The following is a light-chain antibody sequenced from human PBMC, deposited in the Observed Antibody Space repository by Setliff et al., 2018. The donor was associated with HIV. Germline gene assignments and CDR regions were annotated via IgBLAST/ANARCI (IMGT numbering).Light chain of an antibody. CDR3: LSYTTTTPSPYV. CDR1: SSDVGGFNS. Sequence: QSALTQPASVSGSPGQSIAISCTGSSSDVGGFNSVSWYQQHPDKAPKLIVYEVTNRPSEVSDRFFGSKSGNTASLTTSGPQTEDEADYYCLSYTTTTPSPYVFGTGTKVTVL. J-gene: IGLJ1*01. CDR2: EVT. V-gene: IGLV2-14*03.